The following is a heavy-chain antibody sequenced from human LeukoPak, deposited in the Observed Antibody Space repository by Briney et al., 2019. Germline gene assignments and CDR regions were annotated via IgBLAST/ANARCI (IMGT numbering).Heavy chain of an antibody. V-gene: IGHV4-38-2*02. Sequence: SETLSLTCTVSGYSITNGYYWGWIRQPPGKGLEWIGSIYHDGRIDYNPSLKSRVTISRDTSNDQFSLKLSSVTAADTAIYYCARDPRLVDWQLREYYFYYMDVWGKGTTVTVSS. J-gene: IGHJ6*03. CDR3: ARDPRLVDWQLREYYFYYMDV. D-gene: IGHD3/OR15-3a*01. CDR2: IYHDGRI. CDR1: GYSITNGYY.